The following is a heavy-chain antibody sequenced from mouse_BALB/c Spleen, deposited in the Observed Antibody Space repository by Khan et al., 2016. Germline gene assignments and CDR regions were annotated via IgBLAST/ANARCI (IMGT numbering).Heavy chain of an antibody. D-gene: IGHD2-3*01. CDR3: ARSADGHYPCAY. CDR1: GYIFTTYY. J-gene: IGHJ3*01. V-gene: IGHV1S81*02. CDR2: INPSNGGT. Sequence: QVQLQQPGAELVKPGASVILSCKASGYIFTTYYIYWVKQRPGQGLEWIGGINPSNGGTNFTEKFKSKATLTVDKSSTTAYMQLSSLTSEDSAIYYWARSADGHYPCAYWGQGTLVTVSA.